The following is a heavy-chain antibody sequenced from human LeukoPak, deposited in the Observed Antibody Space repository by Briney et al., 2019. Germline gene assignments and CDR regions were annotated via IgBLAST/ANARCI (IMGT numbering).Heavy chain of an antibody. J-gene: IGHJ4*02. CDR2: IFASGSST. CDR1: GFTFSGYA. D-gene: IGHD1-1*01. CDR3: AKDLRPDGINDFDH. V-gene: IGHV3-23*05. Sequence: GGSLRLSCAASGFTFSGYAMNWVRQAPGQGLEWVSLIFASGSSTKYADSVTGRFTISRDNSKNTLYLQMNSLSAEDTAVYYCAKDLRPDGINDFDHWGQGTLGTVSS.